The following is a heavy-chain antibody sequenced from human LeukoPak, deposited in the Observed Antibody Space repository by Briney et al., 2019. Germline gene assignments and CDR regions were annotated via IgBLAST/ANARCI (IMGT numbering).Heavy chain of an antibody. CDR2: IYYSGST. Sequence: PSETLSLTCTVSGGSISSSSYYWGWIRQPPGKGLEWIGSIYYSGSTYYNPSLKSRVTISVDTSKNQFSLKLSSVTAADTAVYYCASDRSDGGHPKGFQDYWGQGTLVTVSS. CDR1: GGSISSSSYY. D-gene: IGHD5-24*01. CDR3: ASDRSDGGHPKGFQDY. V-gene: IGHV4-39*01. J-gene: IGHJ4*02.